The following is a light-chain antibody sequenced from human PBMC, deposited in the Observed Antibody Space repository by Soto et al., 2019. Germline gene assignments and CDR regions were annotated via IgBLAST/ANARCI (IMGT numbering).Light chain of an antibody. V-gene: IGLV1-47*01. CDR3: AAWDDSRSGVV. J-gene: IGLJ2*01. CDR1: SSNIGSNY. CDR2: RNS. Sequence: QAVVTQPPSASGTPGQRVTISCSGSSSNIGSNYVYWYQQLPGTVPQLLIYRNSERPSGVPDRFSGSKSGTSASLAISGLRSEDEADYYCAAWDDSRSGVVFGGGTKVTVL.